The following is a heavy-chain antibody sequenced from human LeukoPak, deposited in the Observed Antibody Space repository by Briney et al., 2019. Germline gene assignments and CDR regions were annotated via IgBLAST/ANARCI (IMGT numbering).Heavy chain of an antibody. CDR3: ARAEVGYSGSGSYYWFDP. CDR1: GYTFTNYR. D-gene: IGHD3-10*01. V-gene: IGHV1-18*01. CDR2: ISTYNANT. Sequence: APVKVSCKASGYTFTNYRITWVRQAPGQGLEWMGWISTYNANTYYAQNLQGRVTMTTDTSTSTAYMELRSLRSDDTAVYYCARAEVGYSGSGSYYWFDPWGQGTLVTVSS. J-gene: IGHJ5*02.